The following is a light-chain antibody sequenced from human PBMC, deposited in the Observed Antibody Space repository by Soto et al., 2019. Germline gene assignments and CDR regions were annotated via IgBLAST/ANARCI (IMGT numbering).Light chain of an antibody. J-gene: IGKJ3*01. CDR2: GAS. Sequence: EIVMTQSPATLSVSPGERATLSCRASQCVGSNLAWYQQKPGQAPRLLIYGASSRPTGIPARFSGSESGTEFTLTISSLQSEDFAVYYCQQYNNWPLTFGPGTKVDIK. CDR3: QQYNNWPLT. V-gene: IGKV3-15*01. CDR1: QCVGSN.